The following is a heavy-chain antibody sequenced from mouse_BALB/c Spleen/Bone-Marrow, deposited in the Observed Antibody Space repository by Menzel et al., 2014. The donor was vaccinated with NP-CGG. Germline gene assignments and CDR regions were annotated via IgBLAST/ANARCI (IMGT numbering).Heavy chain of an antibody. Sequence: QVQLKDSGPGLVAPSQSLSITCTVSGFSLTSYGVHWVRQPPGKGLEWLGVIGAGGSTNYNSALMSRLSISKDNSKSQVFLKMNSLQTDDTAMYYCARDRGPPYWGQGTLVTVSA. CDR1: GFSLTSYG. CDR3: ARDRGPPY. V-gene: IGHV2-9*02. CDR2: IGAGGST. J-gene: IGHJ3*01. D-gene: IGHD3-1*01.